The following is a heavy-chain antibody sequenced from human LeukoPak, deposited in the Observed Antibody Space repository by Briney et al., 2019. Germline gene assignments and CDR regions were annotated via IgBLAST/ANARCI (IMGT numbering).Heavy chain of an antibody. CDR1: GYTFTGYY. Sequence: ASVKVSCKASGYTFTGYYLHWVRQAPGQGLEWMGWINPTSGGTNYAQKFQGRVTMTRDTSISTAYMELSRLRSDDTAVYYCARVKLLASGVRYYYYMDVWGKGTTVTISS. V-gene: IGHV1-2*02. J-gene: IGHJ6*03. CDR2: INPTSGGT. D-gene: IGHD3-3*01. CDR3: ARVKLLASGVRYYYYMDV.